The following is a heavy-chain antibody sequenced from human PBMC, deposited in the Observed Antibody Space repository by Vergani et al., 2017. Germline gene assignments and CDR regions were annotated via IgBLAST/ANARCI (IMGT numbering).Heavy chain of an antibody. CDR3: AKGTWGLRPYYYYGMDV. Sequence: EVQLLESGGGLVQPGGSLRLSCAASGFTFSSYAMSWVRQAPGKGLEWVSAISGSGGSTYYADSVKGRFTISRDNSKNTLYLQMNSLRAEDPAVYYCAKGTWGLRPYYYYGMDVWGQGTTVTVSS. D-gene: IGHD1-26*01. J-gene: IGHJ6*02. V-gene: IGHV3-23*01. CDR2: ISGSGGST. CDR1: GFTFSSYA.